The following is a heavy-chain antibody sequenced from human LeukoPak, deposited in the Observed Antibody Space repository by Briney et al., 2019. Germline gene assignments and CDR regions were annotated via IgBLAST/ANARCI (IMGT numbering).Heavy chain of an antibody. CDR3: ARSGGPGTYHQLRYNWFDP. J-gene: IGHJ5*02. CDR2: ITTISHYI. V-gene: IGHV3-21*01. Sequence: GGSLRLSCAASGFTLSDYHMNWVRQAPGKGLEWLSSITTISHYIYYAGAVMGRFTISRDDAKNSLYLQMNSLRGKDTAVYYCARSGGPGTYHQLRYNWFDPWGQGTLVTVSS. CDR1: GFTLSDYH. D-gene: IGHD3-10*01.